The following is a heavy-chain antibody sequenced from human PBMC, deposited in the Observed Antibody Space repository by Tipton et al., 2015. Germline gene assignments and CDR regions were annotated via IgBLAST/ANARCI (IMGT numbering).Heavy chain of an antibody. D-gene: IGHD2-2*01. V-gene: IGHV4-61*01. CDR2: ISYRGST. CDR1: GGSVSSGSYY. CDR3: ASLYCSSTNCHSWFDP. J-gene: IGHJ5*02. Sequence: TLSLTCDVSGGSVSSGSYYWSWVRQPPGKGLEWIGYISYRGSTNYNPFLKSRITISLDTSKSQFSLSLTSVTAADTAVYYCASLYCSSTNCHSWFDPWGQGTLVSVSS.